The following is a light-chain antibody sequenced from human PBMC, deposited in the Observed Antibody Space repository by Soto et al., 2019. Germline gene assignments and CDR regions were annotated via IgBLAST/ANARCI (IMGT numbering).Light chain of an antibody. V-gene: IGKV3-11*01. J-gene: IGKJ5*01. CDR3: QKRSTWPIT. Sequence: EIVLTQSPATLSLSPGERATLSCRASQSVTSYLAWYQQKPGQAPRLLIYDTSNRATGIPARFSGSGSGTDFTLTISSLEPEDLAVYYCQKRSTWPITFGQGTRLEIK. CDR2: DTS. CDR1: QSVTSY.